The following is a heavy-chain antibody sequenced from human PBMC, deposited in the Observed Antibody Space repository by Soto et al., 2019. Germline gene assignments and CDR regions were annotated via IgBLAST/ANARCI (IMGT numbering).Heavy chain of an antibody. CDR2: ISYDGSNK. CDR3: AKGVALYGFSALDI. D-gene: IGHD3-16*01. V-gene: IGHV3-30*18. CDR1: GFTFSSYG. Sequence: GGSLRLSCAASGFTFSSYGMHWVRQAPGKGLEWVAVISYDGSNKYYADSVKGRFTISRDNSKNTLYLQMNSLRAEDTAVYYCAKGVALYGFSALDIWGQGTMVTVSS. J-gene: IGHJ3*02.